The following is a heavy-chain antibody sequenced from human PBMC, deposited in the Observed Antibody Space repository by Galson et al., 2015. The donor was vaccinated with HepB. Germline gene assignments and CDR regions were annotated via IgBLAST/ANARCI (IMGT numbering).Heavy chain of an antibody. D-gene: IGHD2/OR15-2a*01. V-gene: IGHV3-48*01. Sequence: SLRLSCAASGFTFSSYSMNWVRQAPGKGLEWVSYISSSSSTIYYADSVKGRFTISRDNAKNSLYLQMNSLRVEDTAVYYCARATLRWFDPWGQGTLVTVSS. CDR3: ARATLRWFDP. CDR1: GFTFSSYS. CDR2: ISSSSSTI. J-gene: IGHJ5*02.